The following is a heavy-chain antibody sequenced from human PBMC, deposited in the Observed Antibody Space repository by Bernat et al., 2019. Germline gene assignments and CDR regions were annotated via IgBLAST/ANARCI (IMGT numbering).Heavy chain of an antibody. D-gene: IGHD4-17*01. Sequence: EVQLLESGGGLVQPGGSLRLSCAASGFTFSSYAMSWVRQAPGKGLEWVSAISVSGGSTYYADSVKGRFTISRDNYKNTLYLQMNSLRAEDTAVYWVQATVTPSQKYWYFDLWGSGTLVTVSS. J-gene: IGHJ2*01. CDR1: GFTFSSYA. CDR3: QATVTPSQKYWYFDL. V-gene: IGHV3-23*01. CDR2: ISVSGGST.